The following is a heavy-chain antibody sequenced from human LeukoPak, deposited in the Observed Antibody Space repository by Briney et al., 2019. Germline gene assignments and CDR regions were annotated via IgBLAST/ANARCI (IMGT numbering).Heavy chain of an antibody. D-gene: IGHD3-22*01. CDR1: GFTFSNYA. CDR2: ISGSGLRT. J-gene: IGHJ3*02. V-gene: IGHV3-23*01. CDR3: AKDRVSMIVVVAFDI. Sequence: GGSLRLSCAASGFTFSNYAMSWVRQAPGKELEWVSAISGSGLRTYYADSVKGRFTISRDISKNTLYLQMDSLRAEDTAVYYCAKDRVSMIVVVAFDIWGQGTMVTVSS.